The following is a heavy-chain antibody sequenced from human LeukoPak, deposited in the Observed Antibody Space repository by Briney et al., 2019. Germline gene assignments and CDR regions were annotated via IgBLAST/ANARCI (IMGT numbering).Heavy chain of an antibody. CDR1: GFTFSSYW. D-gene: IGHD1-1*01. Sequence: GGSLRLSCAVSGFTFSSYWMHWVRQAPGKGLVWVSHINTDGSSTTYADAVKGRFTISRDNAKNTLYLQMNSLRAEDTAVYYCARDIGLERDYWGQGTLVTVSS. V-gene: IGHV3-74*01. CDR3: ARDIGLERDY. J-gene: IGHJ4*02. CDR2: INTDGSST.